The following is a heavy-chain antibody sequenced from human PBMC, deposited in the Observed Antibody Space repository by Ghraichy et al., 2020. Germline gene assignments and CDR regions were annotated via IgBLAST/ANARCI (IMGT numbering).Heavy chain of an antibody. CDR3: ARGRGEATQTDDLGY. CDR2: ISYDGSNK. CDR1: GFTFSSYA. J-gene: IGHJ4*02. V-gene: IGHV3-30-3*01. Sequence: GGSLRLSCAASGFTFSSYAMHWVRQAPGKGLEWVAVISYDGSNKYYADSVKGRFTISRDNSKNTLYLQMNSLRAEDTAVYYCARGRGEATQTDDLGYWGQGTLVTVSS. D-gene: IGHD3-10*01.